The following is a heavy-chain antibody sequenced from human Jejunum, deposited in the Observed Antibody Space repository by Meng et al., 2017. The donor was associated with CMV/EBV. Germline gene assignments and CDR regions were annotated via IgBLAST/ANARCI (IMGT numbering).Heavy chain of an antibody. D-gene: IGHD1/OR15-1a*01. CDR1: GGSVGSYY. CDR2: IYYSGST. CDR3: ARNKAGNWFDP. Sequence: CTCSGGSVGSYYWSWIRQPPGEGLGWIGYIYYSGSTNYNPSLRSRVTISVDTSKNQFSLKLSSVTAADTAVYYCARNKAGNWFDPWGQGTLVTVSS. J-gene: IGHJ5*02. V-gene: IGHV4-59*02.